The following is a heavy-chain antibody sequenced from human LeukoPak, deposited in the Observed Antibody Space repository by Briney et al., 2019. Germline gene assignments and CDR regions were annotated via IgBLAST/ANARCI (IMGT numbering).Heavy chain of an antibody. D-gene: IGHD6-19*01. V-gene: IGHV4-59*02. J-gene: IGHJ4*02. CDR2: THHSGNT. CDR1: GDSVSGYY. CDR3: AGGLQWLAHDY. Sequence: ASETLSLTCIVSGDSVSGYYWNWIRQPPGKGLEWIGYTHHSGNTLYNPSLKSRVTTSVDTSKNQFSLSLSSVTAADTAVYYCAGGLQWLAHDYWGQGTLVTVSS.